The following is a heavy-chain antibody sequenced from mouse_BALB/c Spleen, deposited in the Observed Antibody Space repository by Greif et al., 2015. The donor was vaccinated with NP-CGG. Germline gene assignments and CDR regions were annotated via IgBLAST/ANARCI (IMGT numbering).Heavy chain of an antibody. CDR2: IRNKANGYTT. J-gene: IGHJ4*01. CDR3: ARDITTAIMDY. CDR1: GFTFTDYY. D-gene: IGHD1-2*01. Sequence: EVMLVESGGGLVQPGGSLRLSCATSGFTFTDYYMSWVRQPPGKALEWLGFIRNKANGYTTEYSASVKGRFTISRDISQSILYLQMNTLRAEDSATYYCARDITTAIMDYWGQGASVTVSS. V-gene: IGHV7-3*02.